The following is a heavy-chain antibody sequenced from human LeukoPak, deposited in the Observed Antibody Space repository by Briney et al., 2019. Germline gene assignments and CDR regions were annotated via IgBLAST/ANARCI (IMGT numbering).Heavy chain of an antibody. CDR1: GDSISSGGYW. CDR3: ARAPVATPSEFDY. D-gene: IGHD5-12*01. V-gene: IGHV4-31*11. J-gene: IGHJ4*02. CDR2: ISYGGNT. Sequence: SETLSLTCAVSGDSISSGGYWWSWIRQHPGKGPEWIGYISYGGNTYHNPSLKSRVAISADTPENQFSLKLSSTTAADTAVYYCARAPVATPSEFDYWGQGTLVTVSS.